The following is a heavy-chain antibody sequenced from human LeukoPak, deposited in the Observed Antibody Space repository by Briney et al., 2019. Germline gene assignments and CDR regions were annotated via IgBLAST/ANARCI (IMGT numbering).Heavy chain of an antibody. CDR2: INHSGST. D-gene: IGHD6-13*01. V-gene: IGHV4-34*01. CDR3: ARIELVYYYYMDV. J-gene: IGHJ6*03. CDR1: GGSFSGYY. Sequence: PSETLSLTCAVYGGSFSGYYWSWIRQPPGKGLEWIGEINHSGSTNYNPSLKSRVTISVDTSKNQFSLKLSSVTAADTAVYYCARIELVYYYYMDVWGKGTTVTVSS.